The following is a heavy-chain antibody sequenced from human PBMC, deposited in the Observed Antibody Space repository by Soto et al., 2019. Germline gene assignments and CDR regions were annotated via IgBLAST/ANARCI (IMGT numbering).Heavy chain of an antibody. D-gene: IGHD3-22*01. CDR2: ISAYNGNT. CDR1: GYTFTTPG. V-gene: IGHV1-18*01. J-gene: IGHJ4*02. Sequence: ASVKVSCKASGYTFTTPGISWVRQPPGQGLEWMGWISAYNGNTNYAQKLQGRVTMTTDTSTSTAYMELRSLRSDDTAVYYCARDYYDSSRAYFDYWGQGTLVTVS. CDR3: ARDYYDSSRAYFDY.